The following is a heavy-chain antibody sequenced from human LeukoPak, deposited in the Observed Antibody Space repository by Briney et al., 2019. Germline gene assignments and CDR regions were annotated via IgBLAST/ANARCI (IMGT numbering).Heavy chain of an antibody. CDR2: ISSSSSTI. V-gene: IGHV3-48*01. D-gene: IGHD2-21*01. J-gene: IGHJ4*02. CDR1: GFTFSSYS. CDR3: ASMLFHSIDY. Sequence: PGGSLRLSCAATGFTFSSYSMNWVRQAPGKGLEWVSYISSSSSTIYYADSVKGRFTISRDNAKNSLYLQMNSLRAEDTAVYYCASMLFHSIDYWGQGTLVTVSS.